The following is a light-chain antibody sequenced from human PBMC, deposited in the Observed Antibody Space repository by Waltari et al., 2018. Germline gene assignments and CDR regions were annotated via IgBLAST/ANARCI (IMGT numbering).Light chain of an antibody. CDR1: QRLLHSIGFNY. J-gene: IGKJ1*01. CDR3: MQTTQTPWT. Sequence: DIVLTQSPLSLPVTPGEPAYISCRSSQRLLHSIGFNYLDWFVQKPGQSPQLLIYLGSNRASGVPDRVTGSGSGTDFTLQISRVEAEDVGVYFCMQTTQTPWTFGQGTKVEI. CDR2: LGS. V-gene: IGKV2-28*01.